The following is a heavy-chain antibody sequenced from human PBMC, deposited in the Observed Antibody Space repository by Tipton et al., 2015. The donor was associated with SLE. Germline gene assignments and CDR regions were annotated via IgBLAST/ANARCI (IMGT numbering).Heavy chain of an antibody. CDR2: IYYSGNT. Sequence: TLSLTCTVSGGSISSHYWSWIRQFPGRGLEWIGYIYYSGNTYYNPSLQSRVTISVDTSKSQFSLKLSSVTAADTAVYYCARVVGSYNWFDPWGQGTMVTVSS. V-gene: IGHV4-31*03. J-gene: IGHJ5*01. D-gene: IGHD2-15*01. CDR3: ARVVGSYNWFDP. CDR1: GGSISSHY.